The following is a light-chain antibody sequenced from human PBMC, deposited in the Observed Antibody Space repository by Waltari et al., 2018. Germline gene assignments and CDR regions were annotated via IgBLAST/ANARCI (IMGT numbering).Light chain of an antibody. CDR1: SSNIGSNY. J-gene: IGLJ3*02. CDR2: RNN. CDR3: AAWDDSLSGHWV. V-gene: IGLV1-47*01. Sequence: QSVLTQPPSASGTPGQRVTISCSGSSSNIGSNYVYWYQHLPGTAPKLLIYRNNRRPSGFPDRFAGSKSGTSASLAISGLRSEDEADYYCAAWDDSLSGHWVFGGGTKLTVL.